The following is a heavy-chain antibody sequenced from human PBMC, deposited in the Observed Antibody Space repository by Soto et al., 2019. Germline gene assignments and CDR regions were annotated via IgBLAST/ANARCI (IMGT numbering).Heavy chain of an antibody. V-gene: IGHV1-8*01. D-gene: IGHD2-8*01. CDR3: ARGLTMVYAFPDWFDP. CDR1: GYTFTSYD. CDR2: MNPNSGNT. Sequence: ASVKVSCKASGYTFTSYDINWVRQATGQGLEWMGWMNPNSGNTGYAQKFQGRVTMTRNTSISTAYMELSSLRSEDTAVYYCARGLTMVYAFPDWFDPWGQGTLVTVSS. J-gene: IGHJ5*02.